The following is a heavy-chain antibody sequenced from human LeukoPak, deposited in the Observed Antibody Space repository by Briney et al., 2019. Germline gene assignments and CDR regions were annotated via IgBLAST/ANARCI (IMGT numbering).Heavy chain of an antibody. V-gene: IGHV3-48*03. CDR3: ARDSAVRGVIIDAFDI. D-gene: IGHD3-10*01. J-gene: IGHJ3*02. Sequence: GGSLRLSCAASGFTFSSYEMNWVRQAPGKGLEWVSYISSSGSTIYYADSVKGRFTISRDNAKNSLYLQMNSLRAEDTAVYYCARDSAVRGVIIDAFDIWGQGTMVTVSS. CDR1: GFTFSSYE. CDR2: ISSSGSTI.